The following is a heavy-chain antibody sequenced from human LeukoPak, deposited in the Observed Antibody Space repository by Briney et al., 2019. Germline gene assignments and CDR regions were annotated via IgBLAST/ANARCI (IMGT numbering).Heavy chain of an antibody. CDR1: GGSFSGYY. CDR3: AAGEQGRWYYFDY. Sequence: PSETLSLTCAVYGGSFSGYYWSWIRQPPGKGLEWIGYIYYSGSTNYNPSLKSRVTISVDTSKNQFSLKLSSVTAADTAVYYCAAGEQGRWYYFDYWGQGTLVTVSS. D-gene: IGHD6-19*01. CDR2: IYYSGST. J-gene: IGHJ4*02. V-gene: IGHV4-59*01.